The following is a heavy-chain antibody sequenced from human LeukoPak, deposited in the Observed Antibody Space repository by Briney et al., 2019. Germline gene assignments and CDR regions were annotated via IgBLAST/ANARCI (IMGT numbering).Heavy chain of an antibody. CDR1: GYSFTSYW. V-gene: IGHV5-51*01. CDR3: ARIGYSYGQADY. Sequence: GESLKISCKGSGYSFTSYWIGWVRQMPGKGLEWMGIIYPGDSDTRYSPSLQGRVTISVEKSISTAYLQWSSLMASDTAMYYCARIGYSYGQADYWGQGTLVSVSS. J-gene: IGHJ4*02. CDR2: IYPGDSDT. D-gene: IGHD5-18*01.